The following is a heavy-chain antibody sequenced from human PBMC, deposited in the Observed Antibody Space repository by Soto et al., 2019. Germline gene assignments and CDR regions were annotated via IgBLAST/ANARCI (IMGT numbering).Heavy chain of an antibody. V-gene: IGHV4-59*12. D-gene: IGHD2-8*02. CDR1: GGSISSYY. Sequence: SETLSLTCTVSGGSISSYYWIWIRQPPGKGLEWIGYIYSSGTTNYNPSLKSRLSLSLDTSKNQFSLKLTSVTAADTAVYYCARDKITGLFDYWGQGTLVTVSS. J-gene: IGHJ4*02. CDR2: IYSSGTT. CDR3: ARDKITGLFDY.